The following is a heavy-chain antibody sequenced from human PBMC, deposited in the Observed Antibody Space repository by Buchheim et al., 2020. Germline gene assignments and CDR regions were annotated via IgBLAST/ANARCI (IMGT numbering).Heavy chain of an antibody. CDR1: GFTFSSYG. CDR2: ISFDERNK. J-gene: IGHJ5*01. CDR3: AKEWGPGYNSQPLSDS. D-gene: IGHD5-18*01. Sequence: QVQLVESGGGVVQPGGSLRLSCAASGFTFSSYGMHWVRQAPGKGLEWVAVISFDERNKFYAESVKGRFAISRDNSRNTLYLQMNSLRTEHTAVYYCAKEWGPGYNSQPLSDSWGQGTL. V-gene: IGHV3-30*18.